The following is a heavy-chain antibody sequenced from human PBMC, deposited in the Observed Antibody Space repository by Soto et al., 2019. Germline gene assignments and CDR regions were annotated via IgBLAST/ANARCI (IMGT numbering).Heavy chain of an antibody. Sequence: QVQLQQWGAGLLKPSETLSLTCAVYGGSFSGYQWTWIRQTPGKVLEWIGEINDSGNINYNPSLKSRVTILVDTAKKQISLKLSSVTAADTAVYYCARGLILWFGELSRRGGYYYYMAVWGKWTSVTVSS. D-gene: IGHD3-10*01. CDR1: GGSFSGYQ. CDR2: INDSGNI. V-gene: IGHV4-34*01. J-gene: IGHJ6*03. CDR3: ARGLILWFGELSRRGGYYYYMAV.